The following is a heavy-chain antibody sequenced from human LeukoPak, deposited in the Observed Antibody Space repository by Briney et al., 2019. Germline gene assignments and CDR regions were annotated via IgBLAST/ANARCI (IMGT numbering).Heavy chain of an antibody. CDR2: IHSGGT. V-gene: IGHV3-66*01. Sequence: GGSLRLSCAASGFSVSSNYMSWVRQAPGKGLEWVSFIHSGGTYYAESVKGRFTISRDNSKNTVYLQMNSLRVEDTAMYYCAPEGLVFGVRGQGSLVTVSS. CDR1: GFSVSSNY. J-gene: IGHJ4*02. D-gene: IGHD3-3*01. CDR3: APEGLVFGV.